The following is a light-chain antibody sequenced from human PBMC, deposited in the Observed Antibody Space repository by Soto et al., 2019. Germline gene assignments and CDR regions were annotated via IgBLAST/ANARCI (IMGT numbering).Light chain of an antibody. CDR1: QSVSSN. CDR2: GAS. J-gene: IGKJ5*01. CDR3: QQYNNWPPIT. V-gene: IGKV3-15*01. Sequence: EIVMTQSPATLSVSPGERATLSCRASQSVSSNLAWYQQKPGQAPRLLIYGASTRDTSIPARFSGSGSGTEFTLTISSLQSEDFVVYYCQQYNNWPPITFGQGTRLEIK.